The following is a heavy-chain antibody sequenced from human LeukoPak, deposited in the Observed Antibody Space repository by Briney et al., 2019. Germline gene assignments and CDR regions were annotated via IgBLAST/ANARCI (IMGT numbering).Heavy chain of an antibody. V-gene: IGHV5-51*01. CDR1: GYSFTNYW. Sequence: GEPLKISCQVSGYSFTNYWIGWVRQMPGKGLEWMGIIYPGDSDTRYSPSFQGQVTISADKSISTAYLQWSSLKASDTAMYYCARRIAATGRGYFDYWGQGTLVTVSS. J-gene: IGHJ4*02. D-gene: IGHD6-13*01. CDR2: IYPGDSDT. CDR3: ARRIAATGRGYFDY.